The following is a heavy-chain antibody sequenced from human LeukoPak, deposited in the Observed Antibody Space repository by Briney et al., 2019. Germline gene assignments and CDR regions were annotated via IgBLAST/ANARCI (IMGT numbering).Heavy chain of an antibody. CDR2: IMPMFGKA. CDR3: AGGRTDIVVVPATLRNYYFDY. D-gene: IGHD2-2*01. J-gene: IGHJ4*02. Sequence: LGASVTVSCKASGGTFSSYDISWVRQAPGQGLEWMGGIMPMFGKANYAQKFQGRVTTTADKATSTAYMELSSLRSEDTAVYYCAGGRTDIVVVPATLRNYYFDYWGQGTLVTVSS. V-gene: IGHV1-69*06. CDR1: GGTFSSYD.